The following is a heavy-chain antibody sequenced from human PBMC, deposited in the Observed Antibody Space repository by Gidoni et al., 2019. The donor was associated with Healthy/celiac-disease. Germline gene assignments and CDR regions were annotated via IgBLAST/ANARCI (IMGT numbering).Heavy chain of an antibody. CDR1: GCTLSSYA. V-gene: IGHV3-30-3*02. D-gene: IGHD3-3*01. CDR3: AKTYYDFWSGYYKGIIDY. Sequence: VHLVASGGAVVPPVRSLSPSCAASGCTLSSYAMHWVRRALGKGLEWVAVISYDGSNKYYADSVKGRFTISRDNSKNTLYLQMNSLRAEDTAVYYCAKTYYDFWSGYYKGIIDYWGQGTLVTVSS. J-gene: IGHJ4*02. CDR2: ISYDGSNK.